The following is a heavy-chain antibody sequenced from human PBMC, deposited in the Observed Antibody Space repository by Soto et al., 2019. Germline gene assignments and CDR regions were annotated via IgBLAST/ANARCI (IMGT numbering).Heavy chain of an antibody. V-gene: IGHV3-48*02. CDR2: ISSSSSTI. CDR3: AREYSSSWGIGPIDY. Sequence: GGSLRLSCAASGFTFSSYSMNWVRQAPGKGLEWVSYISSSSSTIYYADSVKGRFTISRDNAKNSLYLQMNSLRDEDTAVYYCAREYSSSWGIGPIDYWGQGTLVTVSS. D-gene: IGHD6-6*01. CDR1: GFTFSSYS. J-gene: IGHJ4*02.